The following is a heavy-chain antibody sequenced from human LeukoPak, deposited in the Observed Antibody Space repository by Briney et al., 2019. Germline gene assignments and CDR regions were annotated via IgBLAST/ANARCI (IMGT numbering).Heavy chain of an antibody. V-gene: IGHV3-23*01. CDR3: AKESGLVDY. CDR2: ISGSGGTT. CDR1: GFTFSSYA. J-gene: IGHJ4*02. Sequence: GGSLRLSCAPPGFTFSSYAMSRVRHAPGKGLEWVAAISGSGGTTYYADSVKGRFTISRDNSKNTLHLQMNSLTAEDTGVYYCAKESGLVDYWGQGALVTVSS. D-gene: IGHD6-19*01.